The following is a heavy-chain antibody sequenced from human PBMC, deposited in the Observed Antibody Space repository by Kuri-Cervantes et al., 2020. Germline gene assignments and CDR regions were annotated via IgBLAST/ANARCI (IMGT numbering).Heavy chain of an antibody. J-gene: IGHJ4*02. CDR3: ARVWEVTPALDY. Sequence: ASVKVSCKASGYTFTSYGISWVRQAPGQGLEWVGWISAYNGNTNYAQKLQGRVTMTTDTSTSTAYMELRSLRSDDTAVYYCARVWEVTPALDYWGQGTLVTVSS. D-gene: IGHD1-26*01. V-gene: IGHV1-18*01. CDR1: GYTFTSYG. CDR2: ISAYNGNT.